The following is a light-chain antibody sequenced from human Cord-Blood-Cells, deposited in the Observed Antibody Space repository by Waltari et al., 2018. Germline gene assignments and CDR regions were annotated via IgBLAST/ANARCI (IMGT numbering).Light chain of an antibody. Sequence: QSVLTRPPSVSGAPGQRVTISCTGSSSNIGAGYDVHWYQQLPGTAPKLLIYGNSTRPAGVPDRFSGSKSGTSASLAITGLQAEDEADYYCQSYDSSLSGPVVFGGGTKLTVL. CDR3: QSYDSSLSGPVV. J-gene: IGLJ2*01. CDR1: SSNIGAGYD. V-gene: IGLV1-40*01. CDR2: GNS.